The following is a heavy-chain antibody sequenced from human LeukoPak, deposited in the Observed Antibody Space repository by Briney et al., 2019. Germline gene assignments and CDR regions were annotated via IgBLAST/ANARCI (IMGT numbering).Heavy chain of an antibody. Sequence: GGSLRLSCAASGFTFSDYYMSWIRQAPGKGLEWVSYISSSGSTIYYADSVKGRFTISRDNAKNSLYLQMNSLRAEDTAVYYCAKDPVYYDSSGPDYWGQGTLVTVSS. CDR1: GFTFSDYY. CDR2: ISSSGSTI. D-gene: IGHD3-22*01. J-gene: IGHJ4*02. V-gene: IGHV3-11*01. CDR3: AKDPVYYDSSGPDY.